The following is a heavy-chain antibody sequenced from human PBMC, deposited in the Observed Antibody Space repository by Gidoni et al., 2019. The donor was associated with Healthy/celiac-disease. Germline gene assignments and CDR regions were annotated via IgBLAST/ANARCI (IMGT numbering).Heavy chain of an antibody. CDR1: GFTFSSSG. Sequence: QVQLVESGGGVVPPGRSLRLSCAASGFTFSSSGMHWVRQAPGKGLEWGAVIWYDGSNKYFADSVKGRFTISRDNSKNTLYLQMNSLRAEDTAVYYCARAHNDYYGSGTNYYYYGMDVWGQGTTVTVSS. D-gene: IGHD3-10*01. J-gene: IGHJ6*02. CDR3: ARAHNDYYGSGTNYYYYGMDV. CDR2: IWYDGSNK. V-gene: IGHV3-33*01.